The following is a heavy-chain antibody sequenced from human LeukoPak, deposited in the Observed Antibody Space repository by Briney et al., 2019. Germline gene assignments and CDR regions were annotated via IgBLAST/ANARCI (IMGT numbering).Heavy chain of an antibody. CDR3: ARDRGWIQHDI. Sequence: GVSLRLSCAASGFTFRRHGMHWVRQAPGKGLEWVAFIKGDGSAKKYVDSVKSRFTISRDNAKNSLFLQMNSLRAEDTAVYYCARDRGWIQHDIWGQGTMVTASS. CDR1: GFTFRRHG. V-gene: IGHV3-7*01. J-gene: IGHJ3*02. CDR2: IKGDGSAK. D-gene: IGHD5-18*01.